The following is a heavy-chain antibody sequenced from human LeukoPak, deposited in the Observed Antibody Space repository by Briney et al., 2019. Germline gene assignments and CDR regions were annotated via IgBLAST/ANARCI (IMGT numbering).Heavy chain of an antibody. V-gene: IGHV3-21*01. Sequence: GGSLRLSCAASGFTFSSYSMNWVRQAPGKGLEWVSSIDFTSRYIYYADSVKGRFTISRDNAKNSLYLQMNSLRAEDTAVYYCARVFWKDAFDIWGQGTMVTVSS. CDR3: ARVFWKDAFDI. J-gene: IGHJ3*02. D-gene: IGHD1-1*01. CDR2: IDFTSRYI. CDR1: GFTFSSYS.